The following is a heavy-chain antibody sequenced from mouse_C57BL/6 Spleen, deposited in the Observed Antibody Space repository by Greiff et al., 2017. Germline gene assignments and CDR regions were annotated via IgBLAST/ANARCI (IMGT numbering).Heavy chain of an antibody. CDR2: IDPSDSYT. CDR1: GYTFTSYW. CDR3: ARNSRRGFFAY. D-gene: IGHD3-2*02. Sequence: VQLQQPGAELVMPGASVKLSCKASGYTFTSYWMHWVKQRPGQGLEWIGEIDPSDSYTNYNQKFKGKSTLTVDKSSSTAYMQLSSLTSEDSAVYYCARNSRRGFFAYWGQGTLVTVSA. J-gene: IGHJ3*01. V-gene: IGHV1-69*01.